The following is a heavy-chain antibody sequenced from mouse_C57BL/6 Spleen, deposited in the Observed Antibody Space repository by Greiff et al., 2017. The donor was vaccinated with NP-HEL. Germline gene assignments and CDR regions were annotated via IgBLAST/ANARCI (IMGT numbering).Heavy chain of an antibody. J-gene: IGHJ1*03. V-gene: IGHV5-9-1*02. D-gene: IGHD1-1*01. CDR3: TRDKGTTVAYFDV. Sequence: DVMLVESGEGLVKPGGSLKLSCAASGFTFSSYAMSWVRQTPEKRLEWVAYISSGGDYIYYADTVKGRFTISRDNARNTLYLQMSSLKSEDTAMYYCTRDKGTTVAYFDVWGTGTTVTVSS. CDR1: GFTFSSYA. CDR2: ISSGGDYI.